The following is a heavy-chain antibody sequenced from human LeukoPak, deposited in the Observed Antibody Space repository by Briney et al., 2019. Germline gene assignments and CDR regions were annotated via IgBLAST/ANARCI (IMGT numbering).Heavy chain of an antibody. CDR1: GDSLSSNSAA. D-gene: IGHD3-10*01. CDR2: TYYRSKWYN. V-gene: IGHV6-1*01. J-gene: IGHJ4*02. Sequence: SQTLSLTCALSGDSLSSNSAAWSWVRQSPSRGLEWLGRTYYRSKWYNDYAVSVKSRITISVDTSKNQFSLKLSSVTAADTAVYYCAALSQRGSGRYADYWGQGTLVTVSS. CDR3: AALSQRGSGRYADY.